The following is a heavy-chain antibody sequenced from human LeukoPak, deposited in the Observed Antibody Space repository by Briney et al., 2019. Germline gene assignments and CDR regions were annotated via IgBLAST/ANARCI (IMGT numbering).Heavy chain of an antibody. J-gene: IGHJ5*02. CDR1: GASVSSGSHY. CDR2: IYYRGTT. Sequence: SETLSLTCNVSGASVSSGSHYWNWIRQSPGRGLEWIGHIYYRGTTNYTPSLKSRVTISVDTSMNQFSLRLSSVTAADTAVYFCARSFYSSGWYTPLRWFDTWGQGTLVTVSS. V-gene: IGHV4-61*01. D-gene: IGHD6-19*01. CDR3: ARSFYSSGWYTPLRWFDT.